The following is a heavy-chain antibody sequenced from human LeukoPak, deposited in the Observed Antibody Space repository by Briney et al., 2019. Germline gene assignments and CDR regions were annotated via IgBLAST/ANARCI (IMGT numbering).Heavy chain of an antibody. J-gene: IGHJ4*02. CDR3: ARAEPRGSVWYPY. D-gene: IGHD6-13*01. Sequence: SETLSLTCAVFGGSICSNNWWSWVRQPPGKGLEWIGEIFHSGSTNYNPSLKSRVTISVDKSKNQFSLKLNSVTAADTAVYYCARAEPRGSVWYPYWGQGTLVTVSS. CDR1: GGSICSNNW. CDR2: IFHSGST. V-gene: IGHV4-4*02.